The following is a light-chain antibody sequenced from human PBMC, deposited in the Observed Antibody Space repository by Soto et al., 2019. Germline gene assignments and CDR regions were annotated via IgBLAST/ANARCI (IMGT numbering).Light chain of an antibody. CDR2: GAS. V-gene: IGKV1-5*03. Sequence: DIQMTQSPPTLSASLGDRVTITCRASQSLGGGLAWYQQRPGKAPMNLIYGASHLESGVPSRFSGSGSGAEFTLTISSLQPDDFASYYCLQYDNWPYTFGGGTKVEIK. CDR1: QSLGGG. J-gene: IGKJ4*01. CDR3: LQYDNWPYT.